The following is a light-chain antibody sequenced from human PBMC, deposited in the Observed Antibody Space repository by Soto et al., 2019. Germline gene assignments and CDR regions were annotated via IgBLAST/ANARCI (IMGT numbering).Light chain of an antibody. V-gene: IGLV2-11*01. J-gene: IGLJ2*01. Sequence: QSALTQPRSVSGSPGQSVTISCTGTSSDVGGYNFVSWYQQHPGKAPKLMIYGVSKRPSGVPDRFSGSKSGNTASLTISGLQAEDEADYYCCSYAGSYTRVFGGGTKVTVL. CDR3: CSYAGSYTRV. CDR2: GVS. CDR1: SSDVGGYNF.